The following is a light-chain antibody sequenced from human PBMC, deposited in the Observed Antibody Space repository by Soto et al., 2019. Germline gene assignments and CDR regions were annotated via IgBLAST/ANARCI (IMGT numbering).Light chain of an antibody. V-gene: IGKV3-20*01. J-gene: IGKJ1*01. CDR3: QQYSSSPPT. Sequence: EIVLTQSPGTLSLSPGERATLSCRASQSVSNNYLAWYQQKPGQAPRLLIYGASSRATGIPDRFSGSGSGTDFTLTISELEPEDFAVFYCQQYSSSPPTFGQGTKVDIK. CDR2: GAS. CDR1: QSVSNNY.